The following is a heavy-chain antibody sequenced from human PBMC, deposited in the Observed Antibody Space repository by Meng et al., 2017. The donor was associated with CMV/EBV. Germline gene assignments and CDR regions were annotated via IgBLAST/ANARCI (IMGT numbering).Heavy chain of an antibody. J-gene: IGHJ4*02. Sequence: QGQVVRSGAEGKKPGASVKVSCKASGYTFTGYYLHWVRQAPGQGLEWMGWINPNSGGTNYAQKFQGRVTMTRDTSISTAYMELSRLRSDDTAVYYCARDYSSSWYWIWDYWGQGILVTVFS. V-gene: IGHV1-2*02. CDR3: ARDYSSSWYWIWDY. D-gene: IGHD6-13*01. CDR1: GYTFTGYY. CDR2: INPNSGGT.